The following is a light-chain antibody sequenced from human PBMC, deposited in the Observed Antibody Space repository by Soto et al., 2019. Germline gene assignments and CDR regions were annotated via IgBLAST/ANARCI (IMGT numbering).Light chain of an antibody. CDR1: SSNIGSNT. V-gene: IGLV1-44*01. J-gene: IGLJ1*01. CDR3: AARDDSLNGPV. CDR2: SNN. Sequence: SVLTQPPSASGTPGQRVTISCSGSSSNIGSNTVNWYQQLPGTAPKLLIYSNNQRPSGVPDRISGSNSGTSASLAISGLQSEDEVDYYCAARDDSLNGPVFGAGTKGTVL.